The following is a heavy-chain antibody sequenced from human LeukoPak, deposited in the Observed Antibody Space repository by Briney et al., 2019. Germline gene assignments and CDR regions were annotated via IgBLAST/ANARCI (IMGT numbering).Heavy chain of an antibody. J-gene: IGHJ4*02. CDR2: MQSTGNS. Sequence: SETLSLTCAVSAGSISTYHWNWIRKSPEKGLEWIGYMQSTGNSNYNPSFKSRVTISVDMSRNQIVLYLSSVTAADTAVYFCARDKQHSYGRYFDHWGQGILVTVSS. D-gene: IGHD5-18*01. V-gene: IGHV4-59*01. CDR3: ARDKQHSYGRYFDH. CDR1: AGSISTYH.